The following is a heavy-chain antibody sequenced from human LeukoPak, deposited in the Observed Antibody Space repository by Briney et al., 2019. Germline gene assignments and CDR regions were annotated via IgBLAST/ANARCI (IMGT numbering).Heavy chain of an antibody. CDR3: ARGHDYGDYVWFDP. CDR2: ISPSGST. J-gene: IGHJ5*02. V-gene: IGHV4-61*02. CDR1: GGSINGGNYY. D-gene: IGHD4-17*01. Sequence: SETLSLTCTVSGGSINGGNYYWTWLRQPAGKGLEWIGRISPSGSTNHNPSPTSRVTISVDTSKNQFSLKLNFVTAADTAVYYCARGHDYGDYVWFDPWGQGTLVTVSS.